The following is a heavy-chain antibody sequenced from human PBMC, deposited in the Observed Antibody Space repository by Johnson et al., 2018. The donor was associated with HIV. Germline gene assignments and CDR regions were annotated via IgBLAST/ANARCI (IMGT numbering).Heavy chain of an antibody. CDR1: GFTFSSYA. Sequence: EVQLVESGGGLVQPGGSLRLSCAASGFTFSSYAMHWVRQAPGKGLEYVSAIGTAGDTYYPGSVKGRFTISRENAKNSLYLQMNSLRAGDTAVYYCARDRSKGGAFDIWGQGTMVTVSS. CDR2: IGTAGDT. CDR3: ARDRSKGGAFDI. J-gene: IGHJ3*02. V-gene: IGHV3-13*04. D-gene: IGHD2/OR15-2a*01.